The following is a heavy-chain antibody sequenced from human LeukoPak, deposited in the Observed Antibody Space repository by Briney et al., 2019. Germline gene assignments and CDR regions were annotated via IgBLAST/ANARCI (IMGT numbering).Heavy chain of an antibody. CDR2: INKYGSI. V-gene: IGHV3-23*01. CDR3: VKGYGMDV. J-gene: IGHJ6*02. Sequence: GGSLRLSCAASGFSFSDYAVGWVGQAPGKGLEWVSAINKYGSIFYADSVRGRFTISRDTSKNMQYLQMNGLRAEDTAVYHCVKGYGMDVWGQGTTVTVSS. CDR1: GFSFSDYA.